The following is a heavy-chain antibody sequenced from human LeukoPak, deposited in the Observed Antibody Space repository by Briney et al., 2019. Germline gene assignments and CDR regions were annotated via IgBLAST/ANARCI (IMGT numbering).Heavy chain of an antibody. CDR3: ARDHGRFSIAAPIGA. D-gene: IGHD6-6*01. Sequence: GGSLRLSCAASGFTFSSYSMNWVRQAPGKGLEWVSSISSSSSYIYHADSVKGRFTISRDNAKNSLYLQMNSLRAEDTAVYYCARDHGRFSIAAPIGAWGQGTTVTVSS. V-gene: IGHV3-21*01. CDR2: ISSSSSYI. CDR1: GFTFSSYS. J-gene: IGHJ6*02.